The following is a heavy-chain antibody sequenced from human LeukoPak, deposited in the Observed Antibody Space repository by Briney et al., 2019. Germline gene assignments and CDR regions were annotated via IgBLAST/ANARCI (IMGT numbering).Heavy chain of an antibody. V-gene: IGHV3-23*01. CDR1: EFTFSSYA. CDR2: ISGSGGST. CDR3: AKVPGAPYYFDY. Sequence: PGGSLRLSCATSEFTFSSYAMSWVRQAPGKGLEWVSTISGSGGSTYYADSVKGRFTISRDNSKNTLYLQMNSLRAEDTAVYYCAKVPGAPYYFDYWGQGTLVTVSS. J-gene: IGHJ4*02. D-gene: IGHD1-26*01.